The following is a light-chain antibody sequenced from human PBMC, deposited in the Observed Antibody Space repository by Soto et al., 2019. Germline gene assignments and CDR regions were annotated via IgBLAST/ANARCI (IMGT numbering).Light chain of an antibody. CDR2: EGS. J-gene: IGLJ2*01. Sequence: QSALTQPASVSGSPGQSITISCTGSSSDIGSYNLVSWYQQRPGKAPKLLIFEGSKRPSGISDRFSGSKSGNTASLTISGLQAEDESDYYCSSYTSSSTLAVVFGGGTKLTVL. CDR1: SSDIGSYNL. CDR3: SSYTSSSTLAVV. V-gene: IGLV2-14*02.